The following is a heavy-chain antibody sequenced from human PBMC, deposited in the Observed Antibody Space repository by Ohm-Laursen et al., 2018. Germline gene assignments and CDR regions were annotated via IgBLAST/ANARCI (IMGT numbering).Heavy chain of an antibody. D-gene: IGHD3-3*01. CDR2: ISGSGGST. CDR3: AKDSPGIFGVVPFDY. V-gene: IGHV3-23*01. CDR1: GFTFSSFA. J-gene: IGHJ4*02. Sequence: SLRLSCTASGFTFSSFAMSWVRQASGKGLEWVSGISGSGGSTYYADSVKGRFTISRDNSKNTLYLQMNSLRAEDTAVYYCAKDSPGIFGVVPFDYWGQGTLVTVSS.